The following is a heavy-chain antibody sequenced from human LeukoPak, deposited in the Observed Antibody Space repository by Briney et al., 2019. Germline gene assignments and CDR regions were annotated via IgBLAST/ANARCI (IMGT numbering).Heavy chain of an antibody. V-gene: IGHV4-59*01. D-gene: IGHD6-25*01. Sequence: PSETLSLTCTVSGGSISSYYWSWIRQPPGKGLEWIGYIYYSGSTNYNPSLKSRVTISVDTSKNQFSLKLSSVTAADTAVYYCARGPSPDSGGLYWGQGTLVTVSS. CDR2: IYYSGST. CDR3: ARGPSPDSGGLY. J-gene: IGHJ4*02. CDR1: GGSISSYY.